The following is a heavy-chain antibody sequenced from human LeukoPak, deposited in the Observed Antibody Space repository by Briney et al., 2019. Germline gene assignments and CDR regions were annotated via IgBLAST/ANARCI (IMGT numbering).Heavy chain of an antibody. J-gene: IGHJ4*02. CDR2: IYYTGST. D-gene: IGHD1-14*01. CDR1: GGSISSLY. CDR3: ARHRGSNLNRSFDF. V-gene: IGHV4-59*08. Sequence: SETLSLTCSVSGGSISSLYWSWIRQPPGKGLEWIGYIYYTGSTNYNPSLKSRVTMFVDMSKNQFSLRLSSVTAADTAVYYCARHRGSNLNRSFDFWGQGALVTVSS.